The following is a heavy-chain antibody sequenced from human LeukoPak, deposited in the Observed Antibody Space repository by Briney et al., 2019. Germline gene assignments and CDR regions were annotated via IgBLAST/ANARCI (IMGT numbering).Heavy chain of an antibody. V-gene: IGHV3-30*02. CDR2: IRYDGSNK. J-gene: IGHJ6*03. CDR1: GFNFRNFD. Sequence: GGSLRLSCAASGFNFRNFDMHWVRQAPGKGLEWVAFIRYDGSNKYYADSVKGRFTISRDNSKNTLYLQMNSLRAEDTAVYYCAKGSSSWYDYYYYMDVWGKGTTVTISS. D-gene: IGHD6-13*01. CDR3: AKGSSSWYDYYYYMDV.